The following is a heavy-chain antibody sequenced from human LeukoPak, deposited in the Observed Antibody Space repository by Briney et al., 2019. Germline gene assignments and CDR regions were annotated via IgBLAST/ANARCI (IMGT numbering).Heavy chain of an antibody. J-gene: IGHJ4*02. CDR2: IYYSGST. Sequence: SETLSLTCTVSGGSISSGGYYWSWIRQPPGKGLEWIGTIYYSGSTYYNPSLRSRVTISVDTSKNQFSLKLSSVTAADTAVYYCARGVKIGYSRLYDYWGQGTLVTVSS. CDR3: ARGVKIGYSRLYDY. CDR1: GGSISSGGYY. V-gene: IGHV4-39*07. D-gene: IGHD6-13*01.